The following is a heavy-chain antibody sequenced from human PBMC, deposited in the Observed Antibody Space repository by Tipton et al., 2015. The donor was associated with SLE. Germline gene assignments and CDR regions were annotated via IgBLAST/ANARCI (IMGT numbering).Heavy chain of an antibody. Sequence: TLSLTCTVSGGSLNNHFCSWIRQSAGKGLEWIGRVSPSGDTNYNPSLKSRVTISVDTSKNQFSLKLSSVTAADTAVYYCARDPHYYDSTGSPYTYWGQGRLVTVSS. V-gene: IGHV4-4*07. CDR1: GGSLNNHF. D-gene: IGHD3-22*01. J-gene: IGHJ4*02. CDR2: VSPSGDT. CDR3: ARDPHYYDSTGSPYTY.